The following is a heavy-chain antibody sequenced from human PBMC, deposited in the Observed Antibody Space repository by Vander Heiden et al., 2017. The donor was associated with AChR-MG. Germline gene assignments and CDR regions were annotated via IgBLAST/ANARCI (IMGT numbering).Heavy chain of an antibody. CDR2: IRSKANSYAT. V-gene: IGHV3-73*01. J-gene: IGHJ4*02. D-gene: IGHD3-10*01. CDR1: GFTFSGHA. CDR3: TRRVWFGRNKTYYFDY. Sequence: EVQLVESGGGLVQPGGSLKLSCAASGFTFSGHAMHWVRQASGKGLEWVGRIRSKANSYATAYAASVKGRFTISRDDSKNTAYLQMNSLKTEDTAVYYCTRRVWFGRNKTYYFDYWGQGTLVTVSS.